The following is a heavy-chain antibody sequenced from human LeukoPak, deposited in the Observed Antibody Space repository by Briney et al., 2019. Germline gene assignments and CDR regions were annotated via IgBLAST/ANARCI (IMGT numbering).Heavy chain of an antibody. D-gene: IGHD4-11*01. Sequence: SETLSLTCSVSGYSISTGLYWAWIRQPPGKGLEWIANVYHSGNTFYNPSLKSRVTISVDTSNNHFSLKLSSVTAADTAVYYCARFSNLDAFDIWGQGTMVTVSS. J-gene: IGHJ3*02. V-gene: IGHV4-38-2*01. CDR1: GYSISTGLY. CDR3: ARFSNLDAFDI. CDR2: VYHSGNT.